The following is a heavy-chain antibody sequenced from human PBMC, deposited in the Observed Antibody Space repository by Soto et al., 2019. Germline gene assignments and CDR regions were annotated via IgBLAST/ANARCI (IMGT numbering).Heavy chain of an antibody. CDR1: GYTFTSYD. Sequence: GASVKVSCKASGYTFTSYDINWVRQATGQGLEWMGWMNPNSGNTGYAQKFQGRVTMTRNTSISTAYMELSSLRSEDTAVYYCARVPARPPSYFYYYMDAWGKGTTVTVSS. D-gene: IGHD6-25*01. CDR2: MNPNSGNT. CDR3: ARVPARPPSYFYYYMDA. V-gene: IGHV1-8*01. J-gene: IGHJ6*03.